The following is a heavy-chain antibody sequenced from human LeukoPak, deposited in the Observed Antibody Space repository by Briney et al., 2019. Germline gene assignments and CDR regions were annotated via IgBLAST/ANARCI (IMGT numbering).Heavy chain of an antibody. D-gene: IGHD3-16*02. V-gene: IGHV4-30-4*01. CDR3: ARGGTFGGVIVIGDI. CDR1: GGSISSGDYY. J-gene: IGHJ3*02. Sequence: SQTLSLTCTVSGGSISSGDYYWSWIRQPPGKGLEWIGYIYYSGSTYYNPSLKSRVTISVDTSKNRFSLKLSSVTAADTAVYYCARGGTFGGVIVIGDIWGQGTMVTVSS. CDR2: IYYSGST.